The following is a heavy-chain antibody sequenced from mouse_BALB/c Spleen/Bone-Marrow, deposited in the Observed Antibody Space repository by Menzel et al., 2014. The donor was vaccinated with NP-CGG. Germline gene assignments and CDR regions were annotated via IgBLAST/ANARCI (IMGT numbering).Heavy chain of an antibody. Sequence: VKVVESGAELVRPGSSVKISCKASGYVFSTYWMNWVKQRPGQGLERIGQIYPGDGDTNCNGKFKDKVILTADKSSSTAYMQLSSLTSEDSAVYFCARSGKGAMDYWGQGTSVTVSS. CDR2: IYPGDGDT. D-gene: IGHD2-1*01. V-gene: IGHV1-80*01. J-gene: IGHJ4*01. CDR1: GYVFSTYW. CDR3: ARSGKGAMDY.